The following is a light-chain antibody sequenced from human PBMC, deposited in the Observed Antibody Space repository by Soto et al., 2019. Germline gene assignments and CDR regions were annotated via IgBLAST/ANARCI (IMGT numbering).Light chain of an antibody. J-gene: IGKJ1*01. CDR1: ETINTW. Sequence: DIHMTQSPSTLSASVGDRVTITCRASETINTWLAWYQQKPGKAPKFLIYEASDLQGGVPSRFNGAGSGTAFTLTISSLQPDDFATYYCHQYATYPKTFGHGTKVEL. CDR2: EAS. V-gene: IGKV1-5*03. CDR3: HQYATYPKT.